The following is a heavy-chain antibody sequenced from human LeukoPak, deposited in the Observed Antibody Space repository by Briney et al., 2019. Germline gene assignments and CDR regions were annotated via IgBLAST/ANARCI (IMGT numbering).Heavy chain of an antibody. J-gene: IGHJ5*02. CDR3: ARHAGIKRVTKVHWFDP. CDR2: IYYSGNT. V-gene: IGHV4-39*01. D-gene: IGHD4-17*01. CDR1: GVSIRTTSYY. Sequence: SETLSLTCTVSGVSIRTTSYYWGWIRQPPGKGLEWIGSIYYSGNTYYNPSLNSRITISVGTSKYQFSLKLTSVTAADTAVYYCARHAGIKRVTKVHWFDPWGQGTLVTVSS.